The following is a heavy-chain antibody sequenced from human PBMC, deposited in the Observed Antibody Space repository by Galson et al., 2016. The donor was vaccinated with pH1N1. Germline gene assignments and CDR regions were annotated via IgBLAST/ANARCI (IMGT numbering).Heavy chain of an antibody. CDR3: ARAPSATEDWGYYFDY. CDR1: GASVTRGDSY. V-gene: IGHV4-61*08. CDR2: IYYSGST. J-gene: IGHJ4*02. Sequence: ETLSLTCTVSGASVTRGDSYWSWIRQPPGKGLEWIGYIYYSGSTNYNPSLKSRVTISVDTSKKQVSLKLSSVTAADTAVYYCARAPSATEDWGYYFDYWGQGTLVTVSS. D-gene: IGHD2-2*01.